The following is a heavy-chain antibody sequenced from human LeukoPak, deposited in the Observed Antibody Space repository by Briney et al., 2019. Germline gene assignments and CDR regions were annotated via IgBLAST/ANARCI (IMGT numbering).Heavy chain of an antibody. CDR3: ARFRAGYSFFDY. V-gene: IGHV4-39*07. J-gene: IGHJ4*02. Sequence: SETLSLTCTVSGGSISSSSYYWGWIRQPPGKGLEWIGSIYYSGSTYYNPSLKSRVTISVDTSKNQFSLKLSSVTAADTAVYYCARFRAGYSFFDYWGQGTLVTVSS. D-gene: IGHD5-18*01. CDR2: IYYSGST. CDR1: GGSISSSSYY.